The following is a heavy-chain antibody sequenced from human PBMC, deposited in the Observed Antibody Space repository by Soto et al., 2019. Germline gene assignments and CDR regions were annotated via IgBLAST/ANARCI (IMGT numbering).Heavy chain of an antibody. CDR3: ARVISMDLLLHTAPGY. CDR1: GFTFSSYS. Sequence: GGSLRLSCAASGFTFSSYSMNWVRQAPGKGLEWVSYISSSTSTIYYADSVKGRFTISRDNAKNSLYLQMNSLRDEDTAVYYCARVISMDLLLHTAPGYWGQGTLVTVSS. J-gene: IGHJ4*02. CDR2: ISSSTSTI. D-gene: IGHD5-18*01. V-gene: IGHV3-48*02.